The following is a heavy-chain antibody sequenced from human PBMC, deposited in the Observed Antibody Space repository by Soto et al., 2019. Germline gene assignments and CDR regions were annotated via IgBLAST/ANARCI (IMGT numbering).Heavy chain of an antibody. V-gene: IGHV4-31*03. CDR1: GGSISSGGYY. Sequence: QVQLQESGPGLVKPSQTLSLTCTVSGGSISSGGYYWSWIRQHPGKGLEWIGYIYYSGSTYYNPSLKRRVTISVYTSKTQFALKLRSVTAAETAVYYCARSSKSAVTTFDYWGQGTLVTVSS. J-gene: IGHJ4*02. CDR3: ARSSKSAVTTFDY. D-gene: IGHD4-17*01. CDR2: IYYSGST.